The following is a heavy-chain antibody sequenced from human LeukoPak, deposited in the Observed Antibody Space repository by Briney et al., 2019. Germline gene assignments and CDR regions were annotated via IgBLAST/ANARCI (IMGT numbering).Heavy chain of an antibody. CDR1: GFTIGGDA. J-gene: IGHJ3*01. Sequence: PGTSLRLSCTASGFTIGGDAMHWVRQAPGKGLQWVADISFDGTNKNYADSVKGRFTISRDNSKNTLFLQMNSLTTDDTALFYCARETHDALDLWGPGTLVTVSS. V-gene: IGHV3-30*04. CDR3: ARETHDALDL. CDR2: ISFDGTNK.